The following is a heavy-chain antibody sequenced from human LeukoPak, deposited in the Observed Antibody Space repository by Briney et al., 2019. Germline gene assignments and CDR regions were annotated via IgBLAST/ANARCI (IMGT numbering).Heavy chain of an antibody. D-gene: IGHD2-8*02. V-gene: IGHV3-30-3*01. CDR2: ISYDGSNK. J-gene: IGHJ4*02. CDR1: GFTFSGYA. CDR3: ARGGTGAFDY. Sequence: GGSLRLSCAASGFTFSGYAMHWVRQAPGKGLEWVAVISYDGSNKYYADSVKGRFTISRDNSKNTLYLQMNSLRAEDTAIYYCARGGTGAFDYWGQGTLVTVSS.